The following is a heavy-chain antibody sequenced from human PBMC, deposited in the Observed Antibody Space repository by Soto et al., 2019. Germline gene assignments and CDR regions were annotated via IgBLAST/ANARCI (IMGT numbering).Heavy chain of an antibody. CDR3: AKDPPAVAGTDRYFQH. CDR2: ISGSGGST. J-gene: IGHJ1*01. CDR1: GFTFSSYA. D-gene: IGHD6-19*01. Sequence: GGSLRPSCAASGFTFSSYAMSWVRQAPGKGLEWVSAISGSGGSTYYADSVKGRFTISRDNSKNTLYLQMNSLRAEDTAVYYCAKDPPAVAGTDRYFQHWGQGTLVTVSS. V-gene: IGHV3-23*01.